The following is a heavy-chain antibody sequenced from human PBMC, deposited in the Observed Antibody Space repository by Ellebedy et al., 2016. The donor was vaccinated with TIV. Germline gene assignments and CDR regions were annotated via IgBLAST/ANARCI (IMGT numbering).Heavy chain of an antibody. CDR3: GAGGYPDAFDI. J-gene: IGHJ3*02. CDR2: ISGSGGST. V-gene: IGHV3-23*01. CDR1: GFTFSSYA. Sequence: GGSLRLSXAASGFTFSSYAMSWVRQAPGKGLEWVSAISGSGGSTYYADSVKGRFTISRDNSKNTLYLQMNSLRAEDTAVYYCGAGGYPDAFDIWGQGTMVTVSS. D-gene: IGHD3-16*02.